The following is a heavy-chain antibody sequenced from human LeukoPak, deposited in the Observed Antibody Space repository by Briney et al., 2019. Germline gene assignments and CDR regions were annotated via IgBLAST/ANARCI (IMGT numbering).Heavy chain of an antibody. CDR3: AKDRSLDGYNAFFDY. D-gene: IGHD5-24*01. CDR2: ISWDGFTT. V-gene: IGHV3-43*01. J-gene: IGHJ4*02. CDR1: GFTFDDYP. Sequence: GGFLRLSCVASGFTFDDYPMHWVRQAPGKGLEWVSLISWDGFTTYYADSVKGRFTISRDNSKNSLYLQMNSLRTEDTALYYCAKDRSLDGYNAFFDYWGQGTLVTVSS.